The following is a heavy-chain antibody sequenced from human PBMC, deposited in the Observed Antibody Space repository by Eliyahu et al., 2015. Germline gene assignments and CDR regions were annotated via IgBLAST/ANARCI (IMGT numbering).Heavy chain of an antibody. CDR2: IYPGTST. Sequence: EVQLVESGGGLVQPGGSLRLSCAASGFTVSNHYMSWVRQAPGKGLEWVSIIYPGTSTYYADSVKDRFIISRDSSKGTLYLDMDSLRAEDTAVYYCVRDGLGAAAGNIWGQGTLVTVSS. D-gene: IGHD6-13*01. V-gene: IGHV3-66*01. CDR1: GFTVSNHY. J-gene: IGHJ4*02. CDR3: VRDGLGAAAGNI.